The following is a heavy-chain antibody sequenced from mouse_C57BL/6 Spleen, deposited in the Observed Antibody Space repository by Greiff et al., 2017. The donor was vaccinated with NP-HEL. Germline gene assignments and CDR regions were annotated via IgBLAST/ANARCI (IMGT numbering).Heavy chain of an antibody. Sequence: QVQLQQPGAELVRPGSSVKLSCKASGYTFTSYWMDWVKQRPGQGLEWIGNIYPSDSATHYNQKFKDKATLTVDKSSSTAYMQLSSLTSEDSAVYYCARSILRFDYWGKGTTLTVSS. CDR3: ARSILRFDY. J-gene: IGHJ2*01. CDR1: GYTFTSYW. V-gene: IGHV1-61*01. CDR2: IYPSDSAT.